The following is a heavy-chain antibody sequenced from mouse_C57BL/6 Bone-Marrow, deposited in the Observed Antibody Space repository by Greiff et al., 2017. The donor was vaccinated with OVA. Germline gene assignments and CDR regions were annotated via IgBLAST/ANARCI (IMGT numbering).Heavy chain of an antibody. J-gene: IGHJ4*01. D-gene: IGHD1-1*01. CDR2: ISSGGSYT. CDR3: AGVSHGGSRYYAMDC. V-gene: IGHV5-6*02. Sequence: EVMLVESGGDLVKPGGSLKLSCAASGFTFSSYGMSWVRQTPDKRLEWVATISSGGSYTYYPDSVKGRFTISRDNAKNTLYLQLSRLKSEDTAMYYGAGVSHGGSRYYAMDCWGKGTSVTVSS. CDR1: GFTFSSYG.